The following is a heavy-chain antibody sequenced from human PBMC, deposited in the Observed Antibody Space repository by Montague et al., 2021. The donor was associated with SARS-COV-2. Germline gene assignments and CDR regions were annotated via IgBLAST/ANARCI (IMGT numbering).Heavy chain of an antibody. D-gene: IGHD2-15*01. CDR3: AMGFHCNGVNYYDCGLGS. Sequence: SETLSLTCALTGVSVRFYYWTWIRQSPGKGLEWIGCINHTGKTTSNPSLNSRLTMSMDTSKNQYYLNLRSVTAADTAVYYCAMGFHCNGVNYYDCGLGSWGQGTLVTVSS. V-gene: IGHV4-34*10. J-gene: IGHJ5*02. CDR1: GVSVRFYY. CDR2: INHTGKT.